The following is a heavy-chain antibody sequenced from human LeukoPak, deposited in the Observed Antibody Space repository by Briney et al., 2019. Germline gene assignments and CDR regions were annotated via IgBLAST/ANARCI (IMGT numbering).Heavy chain of an antibody. Sequence: SETLSLTCTVSDASMSHYYWSWIRQPPGKGLQWIGYISYTGSTNYNPSLKSRVIMSVDKSKNQFSLKLRSVTAADTAVYYCAREWHHVFDYWGQGNLVTVSS. CDR3: AREWHHVFDY. J-gene: IGHJ4*02. V-gene: IGHV4-59*12. CDR1: DASMSHYY. D-gene: IGHD5-12*01. CDR2: ISYTGST.